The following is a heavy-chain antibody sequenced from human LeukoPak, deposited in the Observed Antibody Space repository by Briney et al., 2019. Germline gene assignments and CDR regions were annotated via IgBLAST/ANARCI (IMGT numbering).Heavy chain of an antibody. J-gene: IGHJ4*02. CDR3: ASGPPELLWIDY. CDR1: GFTFSSYS. D-gene: IGHD1-26*01. V-gene: IGHV3-21*01. Sequence: GGSLRLSCAASGFTFSSYSMNWVRQAPGKGLEWVSSISSSSSYIYYADSVKGRFTIPRDNAKNSLYLQMNSLRAEDTAVYYCASGPPELLWIDYWGQGTLVTVSS. CDR2: ISSSSSYI.